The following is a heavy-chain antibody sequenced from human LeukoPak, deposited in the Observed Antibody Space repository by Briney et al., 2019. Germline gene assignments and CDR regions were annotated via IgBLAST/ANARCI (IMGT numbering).Heavy chain of an antibody. V-gene: IGHV4-38-2*02. CDR3: AREYCSGGSCYLDN. D-gene: IGHD2-15*01. J-gene: IGHJ4*02. CDR1: GYSINSGYY. CDR2: TYHSGST. Sequence: SETLSLTCTVSGYSINSGYYWGWIRPPPGEGLDWIGSTYHSGSTYYNPSLKSRVTISVDTSKNQFSLRLRSVTAADTAVYYCAREYCSGGSCYLDNWGQGTLVPVSS.